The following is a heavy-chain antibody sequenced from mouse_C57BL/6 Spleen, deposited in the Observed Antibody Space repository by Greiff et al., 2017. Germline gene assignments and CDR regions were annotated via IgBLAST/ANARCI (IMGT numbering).Heavy chain of an antibody. D-gene: IGHD2-1*01. CDR1: GYSFTGYF. V-gene: IGHV1-20*01. J-gene: IGHJ1*03. CDR3: ARGNYWYFDV. Sequence: EVQLQQSGPELVKPGDSVKISCKASGYSFTGYFMNWVMQSHGKSLEWIGRINPYNGATFYNQKFKGKATLTVDKSSSTAHMELRSLTSEDSAVYYCARGNYWYFDVWGTGTTVTVSS. CDR2: INPYNGAT.